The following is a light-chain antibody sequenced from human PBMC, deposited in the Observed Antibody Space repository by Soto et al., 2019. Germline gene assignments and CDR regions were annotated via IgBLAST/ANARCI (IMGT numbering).Light chain of an antibody. J-gene: IGLJ1*01. Sequence: QSALTQPASVSGSPGQSITISCSGTRSDIGSYNYVAWYQQFPGKTPKILIYGVSNRPSGVSSRFSGSKSGNTASLTISGLQAEDEADYYCSSFTTTRFYVFGPGTKVTVL. CDR3: SSFTTTRFYV. CDR1: RSDIGSYNY. CDR2: GVS. V-gene: IGLV2-14*01.